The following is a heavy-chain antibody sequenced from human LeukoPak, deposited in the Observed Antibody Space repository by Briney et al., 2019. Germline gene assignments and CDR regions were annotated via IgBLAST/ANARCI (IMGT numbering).Heavy chain of an antibody. CDR3: TRDSEQQLVRSEGDDAFDI. CDR1: GFTFGDYA. V-gene: IGHV3-49*04. Sequence: GGSLRLSCTASGFTFGDYAMSWVRQAPGKGLEWVGFIRSKAYGGTTEYAASVKGRFTISRDDSKSIAYLQMNSLKTEDTAVYYRTRDSEQQLVRSEGDDAFDIWGQGTMVTVSS. CDR2: IRSKAYGGTT. D-gene: IGHD6-13*01. J-gene: IGHJ3*02.